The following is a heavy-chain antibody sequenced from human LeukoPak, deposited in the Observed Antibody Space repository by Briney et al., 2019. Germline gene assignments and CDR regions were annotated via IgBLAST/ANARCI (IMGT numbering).Heavy chain of an antibody. D-gene: IGHD3-22*01. CDR2: MNPNSGNT. CDR3: ARGVRYYYDSSGYED. V-gene: IGHV1-8*01. J-gene: IGHJ4*02. CDR1: GYTFTSYD. Sequence: ASVKVSCKASGYTFTSYDINWVRQATGQGLEWMGWMNPNSGNTGYAQKFQGRVTTTRNTSISTAYMELSSLRSEDTAVYYCARGVRYYYDSSGYEDWGQGTLVTVSS.